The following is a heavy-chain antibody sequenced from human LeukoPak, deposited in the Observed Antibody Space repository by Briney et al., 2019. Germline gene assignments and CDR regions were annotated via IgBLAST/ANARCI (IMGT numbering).Heavy chain of an antibody. CDR3: AALAAPGKRAFDI. Sequence: ASVKVSCKASGYSFTGYYMHWVRQAPGQGLEWMGWINPNSGGTNYAQKFQGRVTMTRDTSISTAYMELSRLRPDDTAVYYCAALAAPGKRAFDIRGQGTMVTVSS. CDR1: GYSFTGYY. J-gene: IGHJ3*02. V-gene: IGHV1-2*02. D-gene: IGHD6-13*01. CDR2: INPNSGGT.